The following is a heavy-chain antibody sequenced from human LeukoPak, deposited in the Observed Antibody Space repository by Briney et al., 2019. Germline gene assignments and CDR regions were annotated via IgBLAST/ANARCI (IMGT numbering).Heavy chain of an antibody. CDR1: GGSISTYY. Sequence: SETLSLTCTVSGGSISTYYWSWIRQPPGTGLEWIGYSYDSGSTYCNPSLKTRVTISVDTSKNQFSLKLSSVTAADTAVYYCARVGSGSFDYWGQGTLVTVSS. D-gene: IGHD6-19*01. V-gene: IGHV4-59*01. CDR3: ARVGSGSFDY. J-gene: IGHJ4*02. CDR2: SYDSGST.